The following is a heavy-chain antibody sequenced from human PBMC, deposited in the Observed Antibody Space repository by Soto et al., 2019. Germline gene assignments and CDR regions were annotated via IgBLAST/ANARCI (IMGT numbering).Heavy chain of an antibody. CDR2: ISSSSSTI. CDR1: GFTFSSYS. D-gene: IGHD3-3*01. V-gene: IGHV3-48*01. J-gene: IGHJ5*02. CDR3: ARDEGDFWSGYYGTNWFDP. Sequence: GGSLRLSCAASGFTFSSYSMNWVRQAPGKGLEWVSYISSSSSTIYYADSVKGRFTISRDNAKNSLYLQMNSLRAEDTAVYYCARDEGDFWSGYYGTNWFDPWGQGTLVTVSS.